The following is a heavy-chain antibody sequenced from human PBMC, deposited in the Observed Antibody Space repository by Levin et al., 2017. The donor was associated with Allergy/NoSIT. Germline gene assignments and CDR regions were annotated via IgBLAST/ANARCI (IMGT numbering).Heavy chain of an antibody. J-gene: IGHJ5*02. Sequence: SQTLSLTCTVSGGSISSYYWSWIRQPPGKGLEWIGYIYYSGSTNYNPSLKSRVTISVDTSKNQFSLKLSSVTAADTAVYYCARHPRWCSGGSCYSHDWFDPWGQGTLVTVSS. CDR3: ARHPRWCSGGSCYSHDWFDP. V-gene: IGHV4-59*08. CDR1: GGSISSYY. CDR2: IYYSGST. D-gene: IGHD2-15*01.